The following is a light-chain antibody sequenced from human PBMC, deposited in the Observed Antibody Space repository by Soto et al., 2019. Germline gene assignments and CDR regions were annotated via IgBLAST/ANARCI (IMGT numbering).Light chain of an antibody. CDR2: GAS. CDR3: QQYNNCPPWT. J-gene: IGKJ1*01. V-gene: IGKV3-15*01. Sequence: EVVMTQSPASLSVSPGERVTLSCRASQNIRNNLAWYQQKPGQSPRLLISGASTREAGVPGRFSGRGSGTEFTLIISSLQSEDVARSDCQQYNNCPPWTVGQGTKV. CDR1: QNIRNN.